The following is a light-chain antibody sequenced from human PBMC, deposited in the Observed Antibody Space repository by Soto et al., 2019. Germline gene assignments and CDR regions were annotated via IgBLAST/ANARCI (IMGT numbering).Light chain of an antibody. CDR2: GAS. CDR1: QSVSSN. Sequence: EIVLTQSPTTLSLSPGERATLSCRASQSVSSNLAWYQQKPGQAPRLLIYGASTRATGIPARFSGSGSGTEFTLTISSLRSEDFAVYYCQQYNNWITFGQGTRLEIK. J-gene: IGKJ5*01. V-gene: IGKV3D-15*01. CDR3: QQYNNWIT.